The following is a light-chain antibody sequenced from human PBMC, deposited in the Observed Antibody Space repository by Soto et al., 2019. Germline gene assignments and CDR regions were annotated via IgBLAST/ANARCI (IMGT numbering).Light chain of an antibody. Sequence: QSVLTQPRSVSGSPGQSVTISCTGTSSDVGGYNYVSWYQQHPGKAPKLMIYDVTTRPSGVPDRFSGSKSGNTASLTISGLQAEDEADYYCNSYVGSNNYVFGTGTKVTVL. CDR2: DVT. J-gene: IGLJ1*01. V-gene: IGLV2-11*01. CDR1: SSDVGGYNY. CDR3: NSYVGSNNYV.